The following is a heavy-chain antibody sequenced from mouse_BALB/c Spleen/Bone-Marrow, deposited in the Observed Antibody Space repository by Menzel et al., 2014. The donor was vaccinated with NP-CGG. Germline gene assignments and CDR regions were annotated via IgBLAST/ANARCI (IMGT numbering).Heavy chain of an antibody. J-gene: IGHJ4*01. CDR1: GYTFTSYY. CDR3: TRGRRDAMDY. V-gene: IGHV1S81*02. CDR2: INPSNGGT. Sequence: QVQLKQSGAELVKPGASVKLSCKASGYTFTSYYMYWVKQRPGQGLEWIGEINPSNGGTNFNEKFKSKATLTVDKSSSTAYMQLSSLTSEGSAVYYCTRGRRDAMDYWGQGTSVTVSS.